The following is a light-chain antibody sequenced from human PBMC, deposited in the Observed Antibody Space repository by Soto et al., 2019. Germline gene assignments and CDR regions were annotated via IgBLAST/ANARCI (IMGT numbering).Light chain of an antibody. CDR1: QTISSY. V-gene: IGKV1-39*01. Sequence: DIPMTQSPSSLSASVGDRVTITCRASQTISSYLNWYQQQPGKAPKLLIYAASNLQSGVPSRFSGSGSGTDFALTISSLQPEDFATYYCQQSYSTPWTFGGGTKVEIK. J-gene: IGKJ4*01. CDR2: AAS. CDR3: QQSYSTPWT.